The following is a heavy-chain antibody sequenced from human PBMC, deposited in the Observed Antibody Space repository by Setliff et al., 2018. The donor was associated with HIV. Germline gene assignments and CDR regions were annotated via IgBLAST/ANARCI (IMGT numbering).Heavy chain of an antibody. V-gene: IGHV1-46*01. CDR3: AIDVIGGWLRPMPDY. CDR1: GYSFSRYY. D-gene: IGHD2-2*01. CDR2: INPSGGGT. J-gene: IGHJ4*02. Sequence: ASVKVSCKTSGYSFSRYYIHWVRQAPGQGLEWMAIINPSGGGTSYAPKFQGRVTVTRDTSTSTVYMELTSLISEDTAVYYCAIDVIGGWLRPMPDYWGQGTLVTVSS.